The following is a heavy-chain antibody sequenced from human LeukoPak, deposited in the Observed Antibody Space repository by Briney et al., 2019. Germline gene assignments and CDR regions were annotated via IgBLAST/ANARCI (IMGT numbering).Heavy chain of an antibody. CDR2: IYSGGST. J-gene: IGHJ4*02. D-gene: IGHD5-12*01. CDR1: GFTVSSNY. Sequence: GGSLRLSCAASGFTVSSNYMSWVRQAQGKGLEWVSVIYSGGSTYYADSVKGRFTISRDNSKNTLYLQMNSLRAEDTAVYYCASNGRRGYSGYDSTLDYWGQGTLVTVSS. CDR3: ASNGRRGYSGYDSTLDY. V-gene: IGHV3-53*01.